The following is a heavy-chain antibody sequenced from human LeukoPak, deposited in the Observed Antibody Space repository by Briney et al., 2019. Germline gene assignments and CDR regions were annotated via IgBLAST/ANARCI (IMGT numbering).Heavy chain of an antibody. CDR2: NNPNGAT. CDR3: ARGAYYYDSSGYPYYFDY. J-gene: IGHJ4*02. CDR1: GYTFSAYY. V-gene: IGHV1-2*02. Sequence: GASVKVSCKASGYTFSAYYVHWVRQAPGQGLEWMGCNNPNGATDYAQKFQGRVTMTRATSISTAYMELSRLRSDDTAVYYCARGAYYYDSSGYPYYFDYWGQGTLVTVSS. D-gene: IGHD3-22*01.